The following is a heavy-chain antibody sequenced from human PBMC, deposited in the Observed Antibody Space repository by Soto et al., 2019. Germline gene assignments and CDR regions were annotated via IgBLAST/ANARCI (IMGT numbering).Heavy chain of an antibody. CDR1: GGSISSNNW. Sequence: QVQLQESGPRLVKPSGTLSLTCTVSGGSISSNNWWTWVRQPPGKGLEWIGEIDHSGDTNYKPSLETRVSISVDKSKNQISLRLNSVTAADTAVYYCARETYSNYGGWIDFWGQGALVTVSS. D-gene: IGHD4-4*01. CDR2: IDHSGDT. J-gene: IGHJ4*02. CDR3: ARETYSNYGGWIDF. V-gene: IGHV4-4*02.